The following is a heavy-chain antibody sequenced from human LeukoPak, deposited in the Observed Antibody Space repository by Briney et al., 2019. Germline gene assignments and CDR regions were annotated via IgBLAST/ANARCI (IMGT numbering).Heavy chain of an antibody. CDR1: GFTFDDYA. V-gene: IGHV3-9*01. CDR3: ARDDYGSGSWNDY. CDR2: ISWNSGSI. D-gene: IGHD3-10*01. J-gene: IGHJ4*02. Sequence: GRSLRLSCAASGFTFDDYAIHWVRQAPGKGLEWVSGISWNSGSIGYADSVKGRFTISRDNAKNSLYLQMNSLRAEDTALYYCARDDYGSGSWNDYWGQGTLVTVSS.